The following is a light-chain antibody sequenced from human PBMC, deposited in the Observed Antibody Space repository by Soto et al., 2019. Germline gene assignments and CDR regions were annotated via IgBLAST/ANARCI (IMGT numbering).Light chain of an antibody. V-gene: IGKV3-11*01. CDR2: GAS. CDR3: QQHSHWHPWT. Sequence: EIVLTQSPATLSLSPGERATLSCRASQSVSSYLAWYQQKPGQATRLIIYGASNRANGIPARFSGSGSGTDFTLTISDLEPEDFAFYYCQQHSHWHPWTFGQGTKVDIK. CDR1: QSVSSY. J-gene: IGKJ1*01.